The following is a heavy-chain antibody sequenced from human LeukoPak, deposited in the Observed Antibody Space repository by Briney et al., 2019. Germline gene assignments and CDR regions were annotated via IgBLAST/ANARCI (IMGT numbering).Heavy chain of an antibody. CDR1: GFTFSSYG. CDR3: AKVAAYYYDSSGYYFDY. Sequence: GGSLRLSCAASGFTFSSYGVHWVRQAPGKGLEWVAVISYDGSNKYYADSVKGRFTISRDNSKNTLYLQMNSLRAEDTAVYYCAKVAAYYYDSSGYYFDYWGQGTLVTVSS. D-gene: IGHD3-22*01. J-gene: IGHJ4*02. CDR2: ISYDGSNK. V-gene: IGHV3-30*18.